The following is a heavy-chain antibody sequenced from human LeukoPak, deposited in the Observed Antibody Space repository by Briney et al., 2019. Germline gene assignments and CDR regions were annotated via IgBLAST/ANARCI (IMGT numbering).Heavy chain of an antibody. J-gene: IGHJ5*02. CDR1: GGSFSGYY. Sequence: SSQTLSLTCAVYGGSFSGYYWSWIRQPPGKGLEWIGEINHSGRTNYNPSLKTRVTISVGKDKDQFSLKLRSVNAADTGVYYCARGLIFGVVMTPGNWFDPWGQGTLVTVSS. D-gene: IGHD3-3*01. V-gene: IGHV4-34*01. CDR2: INHSGRT. CDR3: ARGLIFGVVMTPGNWFDP.